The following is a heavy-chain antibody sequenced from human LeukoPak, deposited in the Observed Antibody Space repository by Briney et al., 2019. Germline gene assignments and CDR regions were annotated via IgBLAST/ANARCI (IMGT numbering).Heavy chain of an antibody. J-gene: IGHJ2*01. D-gene: IGHD3-22*01. CDR1: GFIFDNFG. V-gene: IGHV3-23*01. CDR2: ISGGGGSI. Sequence: GRTLRLSCAASGFIFDNFGMNWVRLAPGKGLEWVSSISGGGGSIYYADSVKDRFTISRDNSKKTVYLQMNSLRAEDTAVYYCAGSDTIGYSPREWDYWYFDLWGRGTLVTVSS. CDR3: AGSDTIGYSPREWDYWYFDL.